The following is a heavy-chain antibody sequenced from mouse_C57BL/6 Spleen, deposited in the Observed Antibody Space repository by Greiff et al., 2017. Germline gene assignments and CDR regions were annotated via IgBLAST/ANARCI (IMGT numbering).Heavy chain of an antibody. J-gene: IGHJ3*01. CDR1: GFSFNTYA. CDR3: VGDFPTWFAY. V-gene: IGHV10-1*01. Sequence: EVQGVESGGGLVQPKGSLKLSCAASGFSFNTYAMNWVRQAPGTGLEWVARIRSKSNNYATYYADSVKDRFTISRDDSESMLYLQMNNLKTEDTAMYFCVGDFPTWFAYWGQGTLVTVSA. CDR2: IRSKSNNYAT.